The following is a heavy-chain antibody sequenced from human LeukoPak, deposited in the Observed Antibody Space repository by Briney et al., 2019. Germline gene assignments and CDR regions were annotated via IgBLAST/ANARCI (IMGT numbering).Heavy chain of an antibody. CDR1: GFTFTKYA. CDR2: ISPSGDST. CDR3: AKALTYGDYYYGMDV. J-gene: IGHJ6*02. D-gene: IGHD4-17*01. V-gene: IGHV3-23*01. Sequence: GVPLRLSCAASGFTFTKYAMTWVRQAPGKGLEWVSAISPSGDSTYYADSVKGRFTISRDKSKSTLFLQMNSLRAEDTAVYHCAKALTYGDYYYGMDVWGQGTTVTVSS.